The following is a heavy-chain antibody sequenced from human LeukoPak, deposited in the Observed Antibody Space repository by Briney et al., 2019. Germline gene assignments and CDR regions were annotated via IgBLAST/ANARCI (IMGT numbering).Heavy chain of an antibody. D-gene: IGHD6-19*01. Sequence: GGSLRLSCAASGFTFSTYWMGWVRQAPGKGLEWVAVIWYDGSNKYYADSVKGRFTISRDNSKNSLYLQMNSLRAEDTAVYYCARQIAVADYWGQGTLVTVSS. CDR1: GFTFSTYW. CDR2: IWYDGSNK. V-gene: IGHV3-33*08. CDR3: ARQIAVADY. J-gene: IGHJ4*02.